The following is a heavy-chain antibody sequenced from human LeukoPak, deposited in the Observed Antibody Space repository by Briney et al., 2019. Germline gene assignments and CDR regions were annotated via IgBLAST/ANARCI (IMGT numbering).Heavy chain of an antibody. J-gene: IGHJ6*03. D-gene: IGHD3-3*01. V-gene: IGHV3-30-3*01. Sequence: GGSLRLSCAASGFTFSSYAMHWVRQAPGKGLEWVAVISYDGSNKYYADSVKGRFTISRDNSKNSLYLQMNSLRAEDTAVYYCARESFYVVFGVVSRNYYMDVWGKGTSVTVSS. CDR2: ISYDGSNK. CDR1: GFTFSSYA. CDR3: ARESFYVVFGVVSRNYYMDV.